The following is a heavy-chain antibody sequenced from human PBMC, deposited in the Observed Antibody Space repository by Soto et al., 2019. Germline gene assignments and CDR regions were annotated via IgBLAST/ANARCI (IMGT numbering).Heavy chain of an antibody. Sequence: PSETLSLTCTVSGDSISAYSWSWVRQPPGKGLEWIGNIHNNGNTNYNPSLESRLTISIDTSKNQFSLRLASVTAADTAVYYCARTLPNRQLFDSWSQGTLVTVSS. CDR1: GDSISAYS. V-gene: IGHV4-59*01. CDR2: IHNNGNT. CDR3: ARTLPNRQLFDS. J-gene: IGHJ4*02. D-gene: IGHD1-1*01.